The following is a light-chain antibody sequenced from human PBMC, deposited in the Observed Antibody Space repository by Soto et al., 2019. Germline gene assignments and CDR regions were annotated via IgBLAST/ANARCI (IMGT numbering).Light chain of an antibody. CDR3: SSYTSSSTHNYD. Sequence: QSVLTQPASVSGSPGQSITISCTGTSSDVGGYNYVSWYQQHPGKAPKLMIYDVSNRPSGVSNRFSGSKSGNTASLTISGLQAEDEADYYCSSYTSSSTHNYDFGTGTKITVL. CDR1: SSDVGGYNY. J-gene: IGLJ1*01. CDR2: DVS. V-gene: IGLV2-14*01.